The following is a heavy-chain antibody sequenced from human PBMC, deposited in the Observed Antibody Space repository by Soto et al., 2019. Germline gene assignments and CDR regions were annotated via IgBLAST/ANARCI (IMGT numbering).Heavy chain of an antibody. J-gene: IGHJ6*02. CDR1: GFTFSSYS. CDR3: AKAGSFAVVVPAAIPLYGMDV. V-gene: IGHV3-48*02. D-gene: IGHD2-2*01. CDR2: ISSSSSTI. Sequence: GGSLRLSCAASGFTFSSYSMNWVRQAPGKGLEWVSYISSSSSTIYYADSVKGRFTISRDNAKNSLYLQMNSLRDEDTAVYYCAKAGSFAVVVPAAIPLYGMDVWGQGTTVTVSS.